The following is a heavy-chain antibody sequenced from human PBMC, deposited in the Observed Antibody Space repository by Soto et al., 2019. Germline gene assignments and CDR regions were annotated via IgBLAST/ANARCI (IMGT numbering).Heavy chain of an antibody. CDR1: GYSLRAYY. J-gene: IGHJ6*02. Sequence: GASVKVSCKASGYSLRAYYINWVRKTPEQRLEWMGWFNPNSSDTVYEQKFQGSVTMTRDTALTTVYMQLNRLTSDDSAVYYCVRDLIVDGPDSYAMDVWGQGTTVTVSS. D-gene: IGHD3-22*01. CDR2: FNPNSSDT. CDR3: VRDLIVDGPDSYAMDV. V-gene: IGHV1-2*02.